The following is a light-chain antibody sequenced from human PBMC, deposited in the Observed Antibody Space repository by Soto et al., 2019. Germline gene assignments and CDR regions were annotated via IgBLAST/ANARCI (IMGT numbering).Light chain of an antibody. CDR2: AAS. Sequence: DLQLTQSPSFLSASVGDRVTITCRASQGISSYLAWYQQKPGKAPKLLIYAASTLQSGVPSRFSGSGSGTEFTLTISSLQPEDFATYYCQRGRTFGPGTKVDIK. V-gene: IGKV1-9*01. J-gene: IGKJ3*01. CDR1: QGISSY. CDR3: QRGRT.